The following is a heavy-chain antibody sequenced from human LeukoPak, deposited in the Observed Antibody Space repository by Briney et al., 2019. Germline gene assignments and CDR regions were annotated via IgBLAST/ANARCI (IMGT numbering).Heavy chain of an antibody. CDR2: ISYDGSNK. D-gene: IGHD2-15*01. V-gene: IGHV3-30*19. J-gene: IGHJ4*02. Sequence: GGSLRLSCAASGFTFSSYGMHWVRQAPGKGLEWVAVISYDGSNKYYADSVKGRFTISRDNSKNTLYLQMNSLRAEDTAVYYCARDAVGYCSGGSCYLHYWGQGTLVTVSS. CDR3: ARDAVGYCSGGSCYLHY. CDR1: GFTFSSYG.